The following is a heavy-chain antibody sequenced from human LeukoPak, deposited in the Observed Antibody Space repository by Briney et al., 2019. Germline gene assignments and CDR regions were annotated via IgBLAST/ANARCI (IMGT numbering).Heavy chain of an antibody. CDR2: ISGSGGST. V-gene: IGHV3-23*01. J-gene: IGHJ5*02. Sequence: GGSLRLSCAASGFTFSSYAMSWVRQAPGKGLEWVSAISGSGGSTYYADSVKGRFTISRDNSKNTLYLQMNSLRAEDTAVYYCANPRNIVVVPAAITFDWFGPWGQGTLVTVSS. CDR3: ANPRNIVVVPAAITFDWFGP. CDR1: GFTFSSYA. D-gene: IGHD2-2*02.